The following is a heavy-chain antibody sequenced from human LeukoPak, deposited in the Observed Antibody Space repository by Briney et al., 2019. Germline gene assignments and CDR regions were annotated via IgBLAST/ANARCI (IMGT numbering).Heavy chain of an antibody. V-gene: IGHV3-7*01. D-gene: IGHD3-3*01. CDR1: GFTFSSYW. CDR3: ARPLRESGYFYFDY. Sequence: PGGSLRLSCAASGFTFSSYWMSWVRQAPGKGLEWVANIKQDGSEKYYVDSVKGRFTISRDNAKNSLYLQMNSLRAEDTAVYYCARPLRESGYFYFDYWGQGTLVIVSS. J-gene: IGHJ4*02. CDR2: IKQDGSEK.